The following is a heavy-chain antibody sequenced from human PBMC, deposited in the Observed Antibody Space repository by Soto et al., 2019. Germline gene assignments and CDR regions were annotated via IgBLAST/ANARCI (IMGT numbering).Heavy chain of an antibody. Sequence: SETLSLTCTVSGGSISSGDYYWSWIRQPPGKGPEWIGYIYYSGSTYYNPSLKSRVTISVDTSKNQFSLKLSSVTAADTAVYYCASTISSSFDPWGQGTLVTVSS. J-gene: IGHJ5*02. CDR1: GGSISSGDYY. CDR2: IYYSGST. D-gene: IGHD6-13*01. V-gene: IGHV4-30-4*01. CDR3: ASTISSSFDP.